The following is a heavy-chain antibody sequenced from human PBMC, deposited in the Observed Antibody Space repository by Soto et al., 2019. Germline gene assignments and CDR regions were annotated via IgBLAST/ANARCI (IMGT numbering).Heavy chain of an antibody. V-gene: IGHV4-59*02. Sequence: LSLTCSLSGESVTSHHVASFRQYPETGLEWIGYMHYTGFSHYNPSLKSRLTISVDRSQNQFTLQLSPVTAADTAVYYSAPAYSTPWYKYWGPGTQVTSPQ. D-gene: IGHD6-13*01. CDR2: MHYTGFS. CDR1: GESVTSHH. J-gene: IGHJ4*02. CDR3: APAYSTPWYKY.